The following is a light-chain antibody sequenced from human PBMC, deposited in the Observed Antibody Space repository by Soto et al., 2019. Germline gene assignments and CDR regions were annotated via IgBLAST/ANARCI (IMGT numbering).Light chain of an antibody. CDR1: SSDVGSYNL. Sequence: QSVLTQPASVSGSPGQSITISCTGTSSDVGSYNLVSWYQHHPGKAPKLMIYEGSKRPSGVSIRFSGSKSGNTASLTISGLQTEDEADYYCCSYAGSSTYVFGTGTKLTVL. V-gene: IGLV2-23*01. CDR3: CSYAGSSTYV. J-gene: IGLJ1*01. CDR2: EGS.